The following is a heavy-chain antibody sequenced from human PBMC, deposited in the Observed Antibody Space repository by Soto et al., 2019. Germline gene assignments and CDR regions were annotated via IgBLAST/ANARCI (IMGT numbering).Heavy chain of an antibody. CDR1: GVSISSGGSF. CDR3: ARNPIYGDYVGWFDP. Sequence: QVQLQESGPGLVKPSQTLSLTCTVSGVSISSGGSFWIWIRQLPGKGLEYIGYVHYSGKTYYNPSLRSRVTSSVVTSQNQFSLQLTSVTAADTAVYYCARNPIYGDYVGWFDPWGQGTLVTVSS. V-gene: IGHV4-31*03. J-gene: IGHJ5*02. CDR2: VHYSGKT. D-gene: IGHD4-17*01.